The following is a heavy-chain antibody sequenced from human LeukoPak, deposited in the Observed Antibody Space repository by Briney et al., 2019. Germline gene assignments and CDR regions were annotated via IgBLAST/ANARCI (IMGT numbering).Heavy chain of an antibody. V-gene: IGHV3-23*01. J-gene: IGHJ6*02. CDR3: AKDPKRGETATPFGMDV. CDR2: ISGSGGST. Sequence: GSLRLSCAASGFTFSSYAMHWVRQAPGKGLEWVSGISGSGGSTYYADSVKGRFTISRDNSKNTLYLQMNSLRGEDTAVYYCAKDPKRGETATPFGMDVWGQGTTVTVSS. CDR1: GFTFSSYA. D-gene: IGHD5-24*01.